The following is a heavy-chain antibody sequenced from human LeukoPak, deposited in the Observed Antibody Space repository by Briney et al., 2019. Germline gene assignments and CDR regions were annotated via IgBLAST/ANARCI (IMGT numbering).Heavy chain of an antibody. J-gene: IGHJ5*02. CDR3: ARGHDGVVGWFAP. Sequence: IGHISYSGSTNYTPSLKSRVTMSVDTSKNQFSLKVTSVTAADTAVYYCARGHDGVVGWFAPWGRGTLVTVSS. V-gene: IGHV4-59*09. CDR2: ISYSGST. D-gene: IGHD2-15*01.